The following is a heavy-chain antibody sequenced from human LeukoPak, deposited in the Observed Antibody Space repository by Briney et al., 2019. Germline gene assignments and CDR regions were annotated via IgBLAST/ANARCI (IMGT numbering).Heavy chain of an antibody. D-gene: IGHD5-18*01. CDR3: ARHVDTAMVPYYFDY. J-gene: IGHJ4*02. Sequence: SETLSLTCTVSGGSISSSSYYWGWIRQPPGKGLEWIGSIYYSGSTYYNPSLKSRATISVDTSKNQFSLKLSSVTAADTAVYYCARHVDTAMVPYYFDYWGQGTLVTVSS. CDR2: IYYSGST. V-gene: IGHV4-39*01. CDR1: GGSISSSSYY.